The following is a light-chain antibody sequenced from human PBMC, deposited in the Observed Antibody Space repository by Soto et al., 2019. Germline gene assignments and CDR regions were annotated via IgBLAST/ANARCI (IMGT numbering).Light chain of an antibody. CDR2: EVT. CDR3: SSYTSISTYV. Sequence: ALTQPASVSGSPGQSVTISCTGTSSDVGGYNYVSWYQHHPGEAPKLMIYEVTHRPSGVSNRFSGSKSGNTASLTISGLQAEDEPDYYCSSYTSISTYVFGTGTKVTVL. V-gene: IGLV2-14*01. CDR1: SSDVGGYNY. J-gene: IGLJ1*01.